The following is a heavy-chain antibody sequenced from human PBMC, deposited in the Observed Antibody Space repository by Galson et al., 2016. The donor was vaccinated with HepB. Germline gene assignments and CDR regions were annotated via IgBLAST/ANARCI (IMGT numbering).Heavy chain of an antibody. D-gene: IGHD3-10*01. J-gene: IGHJ3*02. V-gene: IGHV3-23*01. Sequence: YADSVKGRFTISRDNSKNTLYLQMNSLRAEDTAVYYCAKDSLLWFGESTDAFDIWGQGTMVTVSS. CDR3: AKDSLLWFGESTDAFDI.